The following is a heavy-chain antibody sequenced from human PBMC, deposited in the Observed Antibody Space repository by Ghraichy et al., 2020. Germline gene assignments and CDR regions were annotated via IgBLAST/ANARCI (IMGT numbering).Heavy chain of an antibody. D-gene: IGHD3-10*01. CDR1: GFTFKNYA. CDR2: IGGGGDER. V-gene: IGHV3-23*01. CDR3: AKDLESYNGIYDPFDI. Sequence: GGSLRLSCIASGFTFKNYAMTWVRQAPGKWPEWVSSIGGGGDERDYSDSVKGRFSISRDDSTNTLYLQMSSLRVEDTAVYYCAKDLESYNGIYDPFDIWGQGTMVTVSS. J-gene: IGHJ3*02.